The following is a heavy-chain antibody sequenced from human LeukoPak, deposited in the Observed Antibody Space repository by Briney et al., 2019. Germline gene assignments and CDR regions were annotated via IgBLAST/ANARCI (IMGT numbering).Heavy chain of an antibody. CDR2: IWYDGSNK. V-gene: IGHV3-33*01. CDR1: GFTFSSYG. CDR3: ARSYYYGSGSSDAFDI. J-gene: IGHJ3*02. Sequence: GGSLRLSCAASGFTFSSYGMHWVRQAPGKGLEWGAVIWYDGSNKYYAESVKGRFTISRDNSKNTLCLQMNSLRAEDTAVYYCARSYYYGSGSSDAFDIWGQGTMVTVSS. D-gene: IGHD3-10*01.